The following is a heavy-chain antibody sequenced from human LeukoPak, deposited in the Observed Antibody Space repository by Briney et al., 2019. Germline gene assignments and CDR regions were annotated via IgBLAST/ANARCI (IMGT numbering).Heavy chain of an antibody. J-gene: IGHJ4*02. CDR2: ISSSSSYI. V-gene: IGHV3-21*01. CDR1: GFTFSTYS. CDR3: ATGSGSYLDYFDY. Sequence: GGSLRLSCAASGFTFSTYSMNWVRQAPGKGLEWVSSISSSSSYIYFADSVKGRFTISRDNAKNSLYLQMNSLRAEDTAVYYCATGSGSYLDYFDYWGQGTLVTVSS. D-gene: IGHD3-10*01.